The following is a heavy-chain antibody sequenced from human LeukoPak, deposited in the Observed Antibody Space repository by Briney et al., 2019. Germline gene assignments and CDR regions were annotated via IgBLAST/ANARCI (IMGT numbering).Heavy chain of an antibody. CDR1: GFTFDDHA. CDR3: ARDVWRRAFYYAMDV. Sequence: GGSPRLSCVASGFTFDDHAMHWVRQAPGKGLEWVSGISWYSGTIGYADSVKGRFSISRDNAKNTLYLEMNSLRTDDTALYFCARDVWRRAFYYAMDVWGLGTTVAVSS. D-gene: IGHD2-21*01. CDR2: ISWYSGTI. V-gene: IGHV3-9*01. J-gene: IGHJ6*02.